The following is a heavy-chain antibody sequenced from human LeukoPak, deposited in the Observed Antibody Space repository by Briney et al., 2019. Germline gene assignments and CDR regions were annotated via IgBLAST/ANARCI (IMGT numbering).Heavy chain of an antibody. CDR2: VHHGGNS. V-gene: IGHV4-38-2*02. Sequence: SETLSLTCGVSGNSITSHNYWGWIRQSPGKGLEWIASVHHGGNSYYNPSLKSRVTISVDKSKNQFSLKLSSVTAADTAVYYCAREIVRGVIDYWGQGTLVTVSS. D-gene: IGHD3-10*01. CDR3: AREIVRGVIDY. CDR1: GNSITSHNY. J-gene: IGHJ4*02.